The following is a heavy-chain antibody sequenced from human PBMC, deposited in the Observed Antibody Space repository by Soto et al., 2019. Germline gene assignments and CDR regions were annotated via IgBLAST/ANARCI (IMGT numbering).Heavy chain of an antibody. J-gene: IGHJ1*01. D-gene: IGHD4-17*01. CDR3: AREEMTSGGLGDYEYFQH. CDR1: GFTFSSYW. V-gene: IGHV3-74*01. CDR2: INSDGSST. Sequence: GGSLRLSCAASGFTFSSYWMHWVRQAPGKGLVWVSRINSDGSSTSYADSVKGRFTISRDNAKNTLYLQMNSLRAEDMAVYYCAREEMTSGGLGDYEYFQHWGQGTLVTVSS.